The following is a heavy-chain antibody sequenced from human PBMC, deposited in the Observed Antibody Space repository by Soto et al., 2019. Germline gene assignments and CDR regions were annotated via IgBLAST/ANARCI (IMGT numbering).Heavy chain of an antibody. V-gene: IGHV3-73*01. CDR1: GFTFTGSA. Sequence: DVQLVESGGGLVQPGGSLKLSCRTTGFTFTGSAIHWVRQAPGKGLEWIGRIRNKANNYATAYPASVTRRFTISRDDSKSTAYLEMSSLKTEDTAMYYCAGPGPFDSWGQGTLVIVSS. J-gene: IGHJ4*02. CDR2: IRNKANNYAT. CDR3: AGPGPFDS. D-gene: IGHD1-1*01.